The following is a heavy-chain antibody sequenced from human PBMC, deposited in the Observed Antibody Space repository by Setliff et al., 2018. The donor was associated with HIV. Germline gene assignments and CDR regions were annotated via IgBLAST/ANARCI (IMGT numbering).Heavy chain of an antibody. CDR1: GGSFSGYY. Sequence: SETLSLTCAVYGGSFSGYYWSWIRQPPGKGLEWIGEINHSGSTNYNPSLKSRVTISVDSSKNQFSLKLSSVTAADTAVYYCARRAGTSFFDYWGQGTLVTVSS. V-gene: IGHV4-34*01. CDR3: ARRAGTSFFDY. J-gene: IGHJ4*02. CDR2: INHSGST. D-gene: IGHD6-19*01.